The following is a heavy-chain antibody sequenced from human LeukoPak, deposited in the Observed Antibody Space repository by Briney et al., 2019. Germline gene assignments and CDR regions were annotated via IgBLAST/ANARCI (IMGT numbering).Heavy chain of an antibody. J-gene: IGHJ4*02. V-gene: IGHV1-24*01. CDR1: GYTFTGYY. CDR2: FDPEDGET. D-gene: IGHD6-13*01. CDR3: ARGRGISGYSSSWYPGY. Sequence: ASVKVSCKASGYTFTGYYMHWVRQAPGKGLEWMGGFDPEDGETIYGQKFQGRVTMTRNTSISTAYMELSSLRSEDTAVYYCARGRGISGYSSSWYPGYWGQGTLVTVSS.